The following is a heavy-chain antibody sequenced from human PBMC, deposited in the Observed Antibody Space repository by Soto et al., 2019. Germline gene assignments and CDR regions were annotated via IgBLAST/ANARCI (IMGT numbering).Heavy chain of an antibody. CDR2: ISSSSSTI. CDR1: GFTFSSYS. CDR3: ARAQDYSNYYFDY. J-gene: IGHJ4*02. Sequence: GSLRLSCAASGFTFSSYSMNWVRQAPGKGLEWVSYISSSSSTIYYADSVKGRFTISRDNAKNSLYLQMNSLRAEDTAVYYCARAQDYSNYYFDYWGQGTLVTVSS. D-gene: IGHD4-4*01. V-gene: IGHV3-48*01.